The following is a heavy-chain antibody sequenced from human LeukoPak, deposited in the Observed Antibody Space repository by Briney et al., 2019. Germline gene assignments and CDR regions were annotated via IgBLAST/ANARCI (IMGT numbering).Heavy chain of an antibody. CDR2: ISYDGSNT. D-gene: IGHD1-26*01. V-gene: IGHV3-30*04. Sequence: GGSLRLSCAASGFTFSSYAMHWVRQAPGKGLEWVAVISYDGSNTYYADSVKGRFTISRDNSKNTLYLQMSSLRPEDTAVYYCARELSIVGALWGQGTLVTVSS. CDR1: GFTFSSYA. J-gene: IGHJ4*02. CDR3: ARELSIVGAL.